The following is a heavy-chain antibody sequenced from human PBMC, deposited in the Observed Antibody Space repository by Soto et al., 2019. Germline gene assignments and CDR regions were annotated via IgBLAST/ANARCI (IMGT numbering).Heavy chain of an antibody. Sequence: SVKVSCKASGYAFTWFNIHWVRQAPGQGLEWMGGIIPIFGTANYAQKFQGGVTITADESTSTAYMELSSLRSEDTAVYYCAREDSSGYYGGDAFDIWGQGTMVTVSS. J-gene: IGHJ3*02. V-gene: IGHV1-69*13. D-gene: IGHD3-22*01. CDR1: GYAFTWFN. CDR3: AREDSSGYYGGDAFDI. CDR2: IIPIFGTA.